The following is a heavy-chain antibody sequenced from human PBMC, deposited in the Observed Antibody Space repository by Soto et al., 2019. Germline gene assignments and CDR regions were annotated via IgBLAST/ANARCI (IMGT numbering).Heavy chain of an antibody. J-gene: IGHJ3*02. CDR1: GGFVDSGGYY. CDR2: IRYSGSS. V-gene: IGHV4-31*03. Sequence: QVQLQESGPALVKPSRTLTLTCTVSGGFVDSGGYYWTWIRHLPGKGLEWIWYIRYSGSSDYNRSLESRVTMSFDTSKNNCSLKLSSVTAADTAVYYCAIPEGDPRHFGDYGRSGWGAFDILGQGTMVTVSS. D-gene: IGHD4-17*01. CDR3: AIPEGDPRHFGDYGRSGWGAFDI.